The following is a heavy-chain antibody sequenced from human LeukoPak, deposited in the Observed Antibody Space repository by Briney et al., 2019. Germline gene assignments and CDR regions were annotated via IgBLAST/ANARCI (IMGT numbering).Heavy chain of an antibody. V-gene: IGHV4-61*02. D-gene: IGHD2-2*01. CDR1: GCSISSGSYY. CDR2: IYTSGST. CDR3: ARERVVPAAMPGGYYYYYYMDV. J-gene: IGHJ6*03. Sequence: SETLSLTCTVSGCSISSGSYYWSWIRQPAGKGLEWSGRIYTSGSTNYNPSLKSRFTISVDRSKNQVSLKLSTVTAADTAAYYCARERVVPAAMPGGYYYYYYMDVWGKGTTVTISS.